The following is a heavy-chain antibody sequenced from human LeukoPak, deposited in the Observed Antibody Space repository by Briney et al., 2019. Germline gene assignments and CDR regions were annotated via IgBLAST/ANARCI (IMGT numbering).Heavy chain of an antibody. CDR3: ARAALYYYGSGSYSGDL. Sequence: ASVKVSCKASGYTFTGYYVHWVRQAPGEGLEWMGCINPSSGGTKYPQKFQGRVTMTSDTSISTAYMELSSLTSDDTAVYYCARAALYYYGSGSYSGDLWGQGTMVTVSS. J-gene: IGHJ3*01. V-gene: IGHV1-2*02. CDR2: INPSSGGT. CDR1: GYTFTGYY. D-gene: IGHD3-10*01.